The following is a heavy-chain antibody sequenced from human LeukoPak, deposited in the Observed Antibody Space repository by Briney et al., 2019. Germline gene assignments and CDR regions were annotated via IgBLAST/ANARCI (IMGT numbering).Heavy chain of an antibody. Sequence: SGGSLRLSCAASGFTFSRYSMNWVRQAPGKGLEWVSYITTSSNTIYYADSVEGRFTISRDNAKNSLYLQMSSLRAEDTAVYYCARGLAADGIWGNWFDPWGQGTLVTVSS. CDR2: ITTSSNTI. CDR3: ARGLAADGIWGNWFDP. CDR1: GFTFSRYS. V-gene: IGHV3-48*04. J-gene: IGHJ5*02. D-gene: IGHD6-13*01.